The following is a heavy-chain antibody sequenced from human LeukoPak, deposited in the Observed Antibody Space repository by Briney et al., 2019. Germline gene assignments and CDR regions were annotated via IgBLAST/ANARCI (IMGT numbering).Heavy chain of an antibody. J-gene: IGHJ6*03. CDR3: AKGGPKYCSGGSCYYYYYYMDV. CDR1: GFTFDDYA. D-gene: IGHD2-15*01. V-gene: IGHV3-9*01. CDR2: ISWNSGSI. Sequence: GGSLRLSCAASGFTFDDYAMHWVRQAPGKGLEWVSGISWNSGSIGYADSVKGRFTISRDNAKNSLYLQMNSLRAEDTALYYCAKGGPKYCSGGSCYYYYYYMDVWGKGTTVTISS.